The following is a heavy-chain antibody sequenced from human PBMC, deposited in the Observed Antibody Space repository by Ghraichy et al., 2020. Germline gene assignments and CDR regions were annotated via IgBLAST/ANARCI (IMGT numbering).Heavy chain of an antibody. J-gene: IGHJ4*02. V-gene: IGHV1-18*01. D-gene: IGHD3-22*01. CDR1: GYTFTTYG. CDR2: ISAYNGNT. Sequence: ASVKVSCKASGYTFTTYGISWVRQAPGQGLEWMGWISAYNGNTNHAQKFQGRVTMTTDTSTSTAYMELRSLRSDDTAVYYCARAKGYYYDISDYFINWGQGTLVTVSS. CDR3: ARAKGYYYDISDYFIN.